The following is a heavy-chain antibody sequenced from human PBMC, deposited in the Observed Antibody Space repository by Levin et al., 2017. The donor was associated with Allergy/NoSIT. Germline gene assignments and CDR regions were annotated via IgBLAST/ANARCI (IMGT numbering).Heavy chain of an antibody. CDR2: ISWNSGSI. V-gene: IGHV3-9*01. D-gene: IGHD6-19*01. J-gene: IGHJ4*02. CDR1: GFTFDDYA. Sequence: PGGSLRLSCAASGFTFDDYAMHWVRQAPGKGLEWVSGISWNSGSIGYADSVKGRFTISRDNAKNSLYLQMNSLRAEDTALYYCAKGRKQWLVPPVYFDYWGQGTLVTVSS. CDR3: AKGRKQWLVPPVYFDY.